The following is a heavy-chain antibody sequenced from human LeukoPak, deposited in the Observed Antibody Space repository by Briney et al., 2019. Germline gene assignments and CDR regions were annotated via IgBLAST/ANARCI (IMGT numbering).Heavy chain of an antibody. J-gene: IGHJ6*03. CDR2: ISWNSGSI. V-gene: IGHV3-9*01. CDR1: GFTFDDYA. D-gene: IGHD3-3*01. Sequence: GGSLRLSCAASGFTFDDYAMHWVRHAPGKGPEGVSGISWNSGSIGYADSVKGRFTISRDNAKNSLYLQMNSLRAEDTALYYCAKEAYYDFWSGYYDYYYMDVWGKGTTVTVSS. CDR3: AKEAYYDFWSGYYDYYYMDV.